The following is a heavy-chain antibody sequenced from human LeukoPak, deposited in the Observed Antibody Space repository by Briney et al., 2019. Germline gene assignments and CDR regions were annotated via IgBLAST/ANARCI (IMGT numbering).Heavy chain of an antibody. CDR3: AREGGAGYGDYADAFDI. CDR1: GFTFSSYS. CDR2: ISGSGGST. J-gene: IGHJ3*02. Sequence: GGSLRLSCAASGFTFSSYSMNWVRQAPGKGLEWVSAISGSGGSTYYADSVKGRFTISRDNAKNSLYLQMNSLRAEDTAVYYCAREGGAGYGDYADAFDIWGQGTMVTVSS. V-gene: IGHV3-48*01. D-gene: IGHD4-17*01.